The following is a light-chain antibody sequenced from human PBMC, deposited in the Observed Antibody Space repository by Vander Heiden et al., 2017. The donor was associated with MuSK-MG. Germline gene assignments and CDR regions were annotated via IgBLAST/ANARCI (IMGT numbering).Light chain of an antibody. CDR3: QQSHTTPYS. CDR1: QNIDGH. CDR2: AAA. V-gene: IGKV1-39*01. J-gene: IGKJ2*03. Sequence: DIQMTQSPSSLSAFAGDRITITCRASQNIDGHLNWYQQQPGKAPKLLVYAAARLQNGVSSRFSGSGSGTDFSLTISGLQPGDFATYYCQQSHTTPYSFGQGTKV.